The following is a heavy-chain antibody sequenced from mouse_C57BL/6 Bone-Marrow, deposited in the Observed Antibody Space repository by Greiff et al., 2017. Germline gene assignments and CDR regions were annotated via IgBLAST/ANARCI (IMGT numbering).Heavy chain of an antibody. D-gene: IGHD2-3*01. CDR1: GYNFTSYW. CDR3: SRAPYDGYCAYYFDY. J-gene: IGHJ2*01. Sequence: QVQLQQPGAELVKPGASVKLSCKASGYNFTSYWMHWVKQRPGRGLEWIGRIDPNSGGTKYNEKFKSKATLTVDKPSNTAYLQLSSLTSADSAVXYCSRAPYDGYCAYYFDYWGQGTTLTVSS. CDR2: IDPNSGGT. V-gene: IGHV1-72*01.